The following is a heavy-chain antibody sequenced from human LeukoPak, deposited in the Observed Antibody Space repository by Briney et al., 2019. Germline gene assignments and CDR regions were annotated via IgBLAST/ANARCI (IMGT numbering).Heavy chain of an antibody. CDR3: ARDYCGGDCYSYYYGMDV. CDR2: IWYDGSNK. CDR1: GFTFSNYG. J-gene: IGHJ6*02. D-gene: IGHD2-21*02. V-gene: IGHV3-33*01. Sequence: GGSLRLSCAASGFTFSNYGMHWVRQAPGKGLEWVAVIWYDGSNKYYADSVKGRFTISRDNSKNTLYLQMNSLRAEDTAVYYCARDYCGGDCYSYYYGMDVWGQGTTVTVSS.